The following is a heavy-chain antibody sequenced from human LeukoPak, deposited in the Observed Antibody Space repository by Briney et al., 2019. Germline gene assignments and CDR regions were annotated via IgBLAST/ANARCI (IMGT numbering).Heavy chain of an antibody. D-gene: IGHD2-2*01. V-gene: IGHV1-69*13. CDR1: GGTFSSYA. CDR3: ARGLRYCSSTSCYFDI. Sequence: ASVKVSCKASGGTFSSYAISWVRQAPGQGLEWMGGIIPIFGTANYAQKFQGRVTITADESTSTAYMELSSLRSEDTAVYYCARGLRYCSSTSCYFDIWGQGTMVTVSS. J-gene: IGHJ3*02. CDR2: IIPIFGTA.